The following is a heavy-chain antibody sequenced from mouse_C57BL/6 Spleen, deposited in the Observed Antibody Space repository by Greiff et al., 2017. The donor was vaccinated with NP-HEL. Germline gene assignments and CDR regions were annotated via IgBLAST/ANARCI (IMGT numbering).Heavy chain of an antibody. D-gene: IGHD1-1*01. V-gene: IGHV3-6*01. CDR2: ISYDGSN. CDR1: GYSITSGYY. J-gene: IGHJ1*03. Sequence: EVHLVESGPGLVKPSQSLSLTCSVTGYSITSGYYWNWIRQFPGNKLEWMGYISYDGSNNYNPSLKNRISITLDTSKNQFFLKLNSVTTEDTATYYCASTYGSSFYWYFDVWGTGTTVTVSS. CDR3: ASTYGSSFYWYFDV.